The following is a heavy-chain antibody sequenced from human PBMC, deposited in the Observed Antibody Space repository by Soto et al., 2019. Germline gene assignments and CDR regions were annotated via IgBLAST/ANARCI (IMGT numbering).Heavy chain of an antibody. D-gene: IGHD6-13*01. J-gene: IGHJ4*02. CDR1: GCSFRSDA. CDR2: ISNDGGKE. V-gene: IGHV3-30*18. Sequence: QVQLVESGGGVVQPGRSLRLSCEAYGCSFRSDAIHWVRQAPGKGLEWVAGISNDGGKEHYSDSVKGRFTISTDKSKNTVYLQMSSLTSEDTAVYYCAKDISLRGWVYLVVEYWGQGTLVTFSP. CDR3: AKDISLRGWVYLVVEY.